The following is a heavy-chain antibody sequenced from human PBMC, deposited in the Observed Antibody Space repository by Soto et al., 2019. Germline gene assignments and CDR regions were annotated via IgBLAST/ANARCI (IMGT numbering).Heavy chain of an antibody. CDR2: IIPIFGTA. V-gene: IGHV1-69*13. CDR1: GGTFSSYS. Sequence: GDSVNVSCKASGGTFSSYSISWVRQAPGQGLEWMGGIIPIFGTANYAQKFQGRVTITADESTSTAYMELSSLRSEDTAVYYCAIYTVTASSYYYYYGMDVWGQGTTVTVSS. D-gene: IGHD4-4*01. J-gene: IGHJ6*02. CDR3: AIYTVTASSYYYYYGMDV.